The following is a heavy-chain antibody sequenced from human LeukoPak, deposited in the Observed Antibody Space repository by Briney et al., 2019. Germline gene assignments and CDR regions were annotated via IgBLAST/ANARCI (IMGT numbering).Heavy chain of an antibody. D-gene: IGHD3-3*01. V-gene: IGHV1-2*02. Sequence: GATVKISCKASGSTFTDYYIHWVRQAPGQGLEWMGWINPNSGGTNYAQKFQGRVTMTRDTSISTAYMELSRLRSDDTAVYYCARVYDFWSGPDYWGQGTLVTVSS. CDR3: ARVYDFWSGPDY. CDR1: GSTFTDYY. J-gene: IGHJ4*02. CDR2: INPNSGGT.